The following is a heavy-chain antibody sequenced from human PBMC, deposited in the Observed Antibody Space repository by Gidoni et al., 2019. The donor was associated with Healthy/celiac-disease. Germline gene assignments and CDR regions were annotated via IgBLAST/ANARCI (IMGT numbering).Heavy chain of an antibody. D-gene: IGHD2-2*01. CDR3: AHSDVVVVPGAIVYKSGYFDL. CDR2: IYWDDDK. CDR1: GFSLSTSGVG. J-gene: IGHJ2*01. V-gene: IGHV2-5*02. Sequence: QITLKESGPTLVKPTQTLTLTFTFSGFSLSTSGVGVGWIRQPPGKALEWLALIYWDDDKRFSPSLKSRLTINKDTSKNQVVLTMTNMDPVDTATYYCAHSDVVVVPGAIVYKSGYFDLWGRGTLVTVSS.